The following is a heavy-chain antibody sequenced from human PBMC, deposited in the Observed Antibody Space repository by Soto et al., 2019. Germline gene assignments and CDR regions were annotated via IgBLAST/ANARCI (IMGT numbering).Heavy chain of an antibody. CDR2: ISSSGRTI. CDR3: ARSGYNWNDGARGYFDY. V-gene: IGHV3-48*03. Sequence: PGGSLRLSCAASGFTFSSYEMNWVRQAPGKGLEWVSYISSSGRTIYYADSVKGRFTISRDNATNSLYLQMNSLRAEDTAVYYCARSGYNWNDGARGYFDYWGQGTLVTVSS. CDR1: GFTFSSYE. D-gene: IGHD1-20*01. J-gene: IGHJ4*02.